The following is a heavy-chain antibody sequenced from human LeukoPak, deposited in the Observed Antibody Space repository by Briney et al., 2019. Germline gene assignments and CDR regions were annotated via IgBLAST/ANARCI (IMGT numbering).Heavy chain of an antibody. Sequence: GRSLRLSCAASGFTFSSYGMHWVRQAPGKGLEWVAFIRYDGSDKYYEDSAKGRFTISRDNSKNTLYLQMNSLRVEDTAVYYCAKDQVGSTTGAFDYWGQGTLVTVSS. D-gene: IGHD1-26*01. CDR3: AKDQVGSTTGAFDY. CDR2: IRYDGSDK. J-gene: IGHJ4*02. CDR1: GFTFSSYG. V-gene: IGHV3-30*02.